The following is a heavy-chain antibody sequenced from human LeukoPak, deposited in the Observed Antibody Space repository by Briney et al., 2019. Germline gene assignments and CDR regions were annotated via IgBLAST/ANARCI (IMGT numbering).Heavy chain of an antibody. CDR2: MSRNSGDT. CDR3: VRTPPNWGFDY. CDR1: GYTFTTHD. D-gene: IGHD7-27*01. V-gene: IGHV1-8*01. Sequence: ASVKLSCKASGYTFTTHDINWVRQATGQGLEWLGWMSRNSGDTGYAQKFPGRVTMTSDSSISTAYMELSSLRSEDTAIYYCVRTPPNWGFDYWGQGTLVTVSS. J-gene: IGHJ4*02.